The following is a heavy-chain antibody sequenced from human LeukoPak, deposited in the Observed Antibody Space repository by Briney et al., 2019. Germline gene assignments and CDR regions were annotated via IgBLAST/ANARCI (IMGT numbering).Heavy chain of an antibody. V-gene: IGHV1-58*02. CDR1: GFTFTSSA. Sequence: ASVKVSCKASGFTFTSSAMQWMRQARGQRLEWIGWIAVGSGNTNYAQKFQERVTITRDMSTSTAYMELSSLRSEDTAVYYCAAPKRIVGAVGDAFDIWGQGTMVTVSS. D-gene: IGHD1-26*01. CDR2: IAVGSGNT. CDR3: AAPKRIVGAVGDAFDI. J-gene: IGHJ3*02.